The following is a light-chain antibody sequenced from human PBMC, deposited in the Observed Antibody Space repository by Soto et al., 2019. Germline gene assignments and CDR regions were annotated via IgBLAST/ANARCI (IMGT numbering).Light chain of an antibody. CDR1: SSDVGSYNY. CDR3: SSYTTSSTYV. Sequence: QSALTQPASVSGSPGQSITSSCTGTSSDVGSYNYVSWYQQHPGKAPKVMIYDVSNRPSGVSYRFSGSKSGNTASLTISGLQAEDEADYYCSSYTTSSTYVFGTGTKLTVL. CDR2: DVS. J-gene: IGLJ1*01. V-gene: IGLV2-14*01.